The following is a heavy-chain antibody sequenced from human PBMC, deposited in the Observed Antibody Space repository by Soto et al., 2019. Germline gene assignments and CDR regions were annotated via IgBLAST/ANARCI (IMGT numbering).Heavy chain of an antibody. CDR1: GFTFSSYA. V-gene: IGHV3-23*01. D-gene: IGHD3-3*01. CDR3: AKDENDCWWGYDAFDI. CDR2: ISGSGGST. J-gene: IGHJ3*02. Sequence: GGSLRLSCAASGFTFSSYAMSWVRQAPGKGLEWVSAISGSGGSTYYADSVKGRFTISRDNSKNTLYLQMNSLRAEDTAVCYCAKDENDCWWGYDAFDIWGQGTMVTVSS.